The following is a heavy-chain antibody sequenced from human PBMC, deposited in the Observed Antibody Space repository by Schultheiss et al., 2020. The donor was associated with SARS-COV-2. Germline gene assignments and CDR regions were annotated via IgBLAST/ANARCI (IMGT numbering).Heavy chain of an antibody. CDR2: INPNSGGT. J-gene: IGHJ4*02. CDR3: AAPRADSGWYGMGY. V-gene: IGHV1-2*02. CDR1: GYTFTSYA. D-gene: IGHD6-19*01. Sequence: ASVKVSCKASGYTFTSYAMNWVRQAPGQGLEWMGWINPNSGGTNYAQKFQGRVTMTRDTSISTAYMELRSLRSDDTAVYYCAAPRADSGWYGMGYWGQGTLVTVSS.